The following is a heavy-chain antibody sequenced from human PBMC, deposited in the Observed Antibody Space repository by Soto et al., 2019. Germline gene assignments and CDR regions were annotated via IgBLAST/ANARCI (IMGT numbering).Heavy chain of an antibody. CDR3: AKTDGPLDYGDYASAYYYGMDV. Sequence: GGSLRLSCAASGFTFSSYGMHWVRQAPGKGLEWVAVISYDGSNKYYADSVKGRFTISRDNSKNTLYLQMNSLRAEDTAVYYCAKTDGPLDYGDYASAYYYGMDVWGQGTTVTVSS. CDR1: GFTFSSYG. J-gene: IGHJ6*02. D-gene: IGHD4-17*01. CDR2: ISYDGSNK. V-gene: IGHV3-30*18.